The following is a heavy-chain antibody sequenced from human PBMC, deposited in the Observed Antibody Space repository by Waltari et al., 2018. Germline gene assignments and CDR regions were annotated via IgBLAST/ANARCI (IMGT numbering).Heavy chain of an antibody. CDR3: ARERDNSLYYFDY. CDR1: GGSISSGDYS. CDR2: IYYSGST. Sequence: QVQLQESGPGLVKPSQTLSLTCTVSGGSISSGDYSWRWIRQPPGKGLEWIGYIYYSGSTYYNPSLKSRVTISVDTSKNQFSLKLSSVTAADTAVYYCARERDNSLYYFDYWGQGTLVTVSS. V-gene: IGHV4-30-4*01. J-gene: IGHJ4*02. D-gene: IGHD1-20*01.